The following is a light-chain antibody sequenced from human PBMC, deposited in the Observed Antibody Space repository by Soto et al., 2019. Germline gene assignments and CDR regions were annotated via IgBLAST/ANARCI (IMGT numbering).Light chain of an antibody. CDR1: QSFSSTY. CDR2: GAS. J-gene: IGKJ1*01. CDR3: QPYGPSPPRT. V-gene: IGKV3-20*01. Sequence: VLTQSPGTLSLSPSERATLSFRASQSFSSTYLVWYQQKPGQAPRLLIYGASSRATGVPDKFSVSGSGTDFTLPITRLEPEDSAVYYCQPYGPSPPRTFGQGTKVDIK.